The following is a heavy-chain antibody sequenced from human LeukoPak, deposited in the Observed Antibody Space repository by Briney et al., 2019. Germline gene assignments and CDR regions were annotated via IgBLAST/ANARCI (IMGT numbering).Heavy chain of an antibody. D-gene: IGHD3-22*01. V-gene: IGHV3-7*04. Sequence: GGSLRLSCETSGFSFSTYWMSWVRQAPGKGLEWVANIRQDGSEKYYVDSVKGRFTISGDIAKQSVFLQMNSLRAEDTAVYYCARVGTYYYDSTGDLKDAFDIWGQGTMVTVSS. CDR3: ARVGTYYYDSTGDLKDAFDI. CDR1: GFSFSTYW. J-gene: IGHJ3*02. CDR2: IRQDGSEK.